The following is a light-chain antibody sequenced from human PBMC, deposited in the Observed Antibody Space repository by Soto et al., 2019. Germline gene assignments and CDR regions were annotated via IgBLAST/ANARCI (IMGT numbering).Light chain of an antibody. CDR1: SSDVGGYNY. Sequence: QSVLTQPASVSGSPGQSITISCTGTSSDVGGYNYVSWYQQHPGKAPKLMIYDVSNRPSGVSNRFSGSKSGNTASLTISGLQAEDEAEYSCSSDTSSSTVVFGGGTQLTVL. J-gene: IGLJ2*01. CDR2: DVS. V-gene: IGLV2-14*01. CDR3: SSDTSSSTVV.